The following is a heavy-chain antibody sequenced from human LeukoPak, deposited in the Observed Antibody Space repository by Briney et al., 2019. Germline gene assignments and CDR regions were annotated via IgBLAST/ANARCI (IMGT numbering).Heavy chain of an antibody. Sequence: GRSLRLSCAASGFTFSSYGMHWIRQAPGKGLEWVSYISGSGSIIYYADSVKGPFTISRDNAKNSLYLQMNSLRAEDTAVYYCARGRHGDSIRGVWFDPWGQGTLATVSS. CDR2: ISGSGSII. D-gene: IGHD3-10*01. CDR3: ARGRHGDSIRGVWFDP. V-gene: IGHV3-48*04. CDR1: GFTFSSYG. J-gene: IGHJ5*02.